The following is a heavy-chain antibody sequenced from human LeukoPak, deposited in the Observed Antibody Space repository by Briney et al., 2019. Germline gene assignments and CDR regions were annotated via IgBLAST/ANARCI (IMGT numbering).Heavy chain of an antibody. CDR1: GFTFSSYG. CDR3: AKGENSGSYYGYYYYYYMDV. J-gene: IGHJ6*03. V-gene: IGHV3-30*18. CDR2: ISYDGSNK. D-gene: IGHD1-26*01. Sequence: GRSLRLSCAASGFTFSSYGMHWVRQAPGKGLEWVAVISYDGSNKYYADSVKGRFTISRDNSKNTLYLQMNSLRAEDTAVYYCAKGENSGSYYGYYYYYYMDVWGKGTTVTVSS.